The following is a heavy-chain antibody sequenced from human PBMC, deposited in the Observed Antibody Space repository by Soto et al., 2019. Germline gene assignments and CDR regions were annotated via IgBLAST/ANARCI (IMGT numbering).Heavy chain of an antibody. J-gene: IGHJ4*02. CDR2: ISSSSSYI. CDR1: GFTFSSYS. CDR3: ARDRDRKATQTLGFGY. Sequence: PGGSLRLSCAASGFTFSSYSMNWVRQAPGKGLEWVSSISSSSSYIYYADSVKGRFTISRDNAKNSLYLQMNSLRAEDTAVYYCARDRDRKATQTLGFGYWGQGTLVTVSS. V-gene: IGHV3-21*01. D-gene: IGHD5-12*01.